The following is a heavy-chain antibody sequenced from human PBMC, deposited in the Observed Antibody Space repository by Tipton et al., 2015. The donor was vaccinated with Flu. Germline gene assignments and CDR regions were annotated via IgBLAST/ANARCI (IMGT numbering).Heavy chain of an antibody. D-gene: IGHD4-11*01. J-gene: IGHJ5*02. CDR2: VHRTGSP. V-gene: IGHV4-38-2*01. CDR1: GDSIGSGYF. CDR3: VRRDYSNYVSEPKNWFDP. Sequence: TLSLTCSVSGDSIGSGYFWGWIRQPPGKGLEWIGNVHRTGSPYYNPSLRSRVIMTVGGAKNQFSLRLTSVTATDTAVYYCVRRDYSNYVSEPKNWFDPWGPGTLVTVSS.